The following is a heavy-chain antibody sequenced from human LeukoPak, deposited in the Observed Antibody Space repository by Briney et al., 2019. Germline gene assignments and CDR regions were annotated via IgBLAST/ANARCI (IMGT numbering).Heavy chain of an antibody. CDR3: ARDSSGPAF. CDR1: GFTFSSYS. J-gene: IGHJ4*02. V-gene: IGHV3-53*01. D-gene: IGHD6-19*01. CDR2: IYSDGGT. Sequence: PGGSLRLSCAASGFTFSSYSMNWVRQAPGKGLEWVSVIYSDGGTFYSDSVEGRFTISRDFSKNTLYLQMNSLRADDTAVYYCARDSSGPAFWGQGTLVTVSS.